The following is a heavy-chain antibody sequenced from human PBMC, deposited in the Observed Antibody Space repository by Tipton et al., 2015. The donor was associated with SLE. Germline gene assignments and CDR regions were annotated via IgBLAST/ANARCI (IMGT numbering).Heavy chain of an antibody. CDR1: GGSFSGYY. D-gene: IGHD3-22*01. J-gene: IGHJ3*02. V-gene: IGHV4-34*01. CDR3: AREPYYYDSSGYYTDAFDI. CDR2: INHSGST. Sequence: TLSLTCAVYGGSFSGYYWSWIRQPPEKGLEWIGEINHSGSTNYNPSLKSRVTISVDTSKNQFSLKLSSVTAADTAVYYCAREPYYYDSSGYYTDAFDIWGQGTMVTVSS.